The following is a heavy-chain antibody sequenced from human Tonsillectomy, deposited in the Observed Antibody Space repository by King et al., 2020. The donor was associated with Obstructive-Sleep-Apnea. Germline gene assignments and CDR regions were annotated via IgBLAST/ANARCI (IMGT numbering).Heavy chain of an antibody. Sequence: VQLVESGGGLVKPGGSLRLSCAASGFTFSAYTMNWVRQAPGKGLEWVSSISIIISYSYYADSVKGRFTISRDNAKKPLYMQMNNLRAEDTVVYYCTRGEDGRGVMCYFDYWGRGTLVTVSS. J-gene: IGHJ4*02. CDR1: GFTFSAYT. V-gene: IGHV3-21*04. D-gene: IGHD3-16*01. CDR3: TRGEDGRGVMCYFDY. CDR2: ISIIISYS.